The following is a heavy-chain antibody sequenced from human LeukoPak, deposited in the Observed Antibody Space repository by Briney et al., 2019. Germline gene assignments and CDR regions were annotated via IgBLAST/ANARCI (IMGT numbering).Heavy chain of an antibody. J-gene: IGHJ4*02. V-gene: IGHV4-39*01. CDR1: GGSISSRSHY. D-gene: IGHD3-3*01. CDR2: IYYSGTT. CDR3: ARRNDYDFWSGNQYYFGY. Sequence: SETLSLTCSVSGGSISSRSHYWGWIRQSPGQGLEWIGTIYYSGTTFYNPSLQSRVSISVDTSRNQFSLRLNSVTAADTAVYYCARRNDYDFWSGNQYYFGYWGQGTLVTVSS.